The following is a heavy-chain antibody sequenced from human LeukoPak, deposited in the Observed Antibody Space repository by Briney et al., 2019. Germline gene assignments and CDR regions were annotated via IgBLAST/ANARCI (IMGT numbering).Heavy chain of an antibody. V-gene: IGHV3-21*01. CDR1: GFTFSSYS. J-gene: IGHJ5*02. CDR3: ARDQRGAAGTGTFDP. D-gene: IGHD6-13*01. Sequence: GGSLRLSCAASGFTFSSYSMNWVRQAPVKGLEWVSSISSSSSYIYYADSVKGRFTISRDNAKNSLYLQMNSLRAEDTAVYYCARDQRGAAGTGTFDPWGQGTLVTVSS. CDR2: ISSSSSYI.